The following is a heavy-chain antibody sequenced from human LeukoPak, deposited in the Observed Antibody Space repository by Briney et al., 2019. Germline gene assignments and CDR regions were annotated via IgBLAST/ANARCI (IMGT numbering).Heavy chain of an antibody. CDR2: IYPGDSDT. CDR1: GYSFTSYW. V-gene: IGHV5-51*01. Sequence: GESLKISCKGSGYSFTSYWIGWVRQMPGKGLEWMGIIYPGDSDTRYSPSFQGQVTISADKSISTAYLQWSSLKASDTAMYYCARLSCSGGSCYSDYYYYGMDVWGQGTTVTVSS. D-gene: IGHD2-15*01. J-gene: IGHJ6*02. CDR3: ARLSCSGGSCYSDYYYYGMDV.